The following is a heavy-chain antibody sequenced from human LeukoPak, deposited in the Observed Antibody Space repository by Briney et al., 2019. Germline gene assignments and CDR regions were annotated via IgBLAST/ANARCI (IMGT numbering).Heavy chain of an antibody. CDR3: ATYTHWVAGDV. CDR1: GFTFSDSW. V-gene: IGHV3-7*01. Sequence: GGSLRLSSGASGFTFSDSWMSWVRQAPGKGLEWVANMNQDGSEKAYVDSVKGRFAISRDNARNSLYLQMGSLRAEDTAVYYCATYTHWVAGDVWGQGTTVTVSS. D-gene: IGHD3-16*01. J-gene: IGHJ6*02. CDR2: MNQDGSEK.